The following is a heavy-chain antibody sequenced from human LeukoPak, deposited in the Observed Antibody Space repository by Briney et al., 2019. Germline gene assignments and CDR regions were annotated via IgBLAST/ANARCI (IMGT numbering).Heavy chain of an antibody. CDR2: ISYDGSNK. V-gene: IGHV3-30*03. D-gene: IGHD3-16*01. CDR1: GFTFSSYG. Sequence: PGGSLRLSCAASGFTFSSYGMHWVRQAPGKGLEWVAVISYDGSNKYYVDSVKGRFTISRDNFKNTLYLHMDSLRADDTAVYYCAREGKLGIANYFDFWGQGTLVTVSS. CDR3: AREGKLGIANYFDF. J-gene: IGHJ4*02.